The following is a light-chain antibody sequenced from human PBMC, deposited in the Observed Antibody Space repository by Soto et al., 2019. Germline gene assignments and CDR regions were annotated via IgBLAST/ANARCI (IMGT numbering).Light chain of an antibody. CDR2: KAS. CDR1: QSISSW. CDR3: QQYNSYPLT. J-gene: IGKJ4*01. Sequence: DIQMTQPPSTLSASVGDRVTITCRASQSISSWLAWYQQKPGKAPKLLIYKASSLESGVPSRFSGSGSGTEFTLTISSLQPDDFATYYCQQYNSYPLTFGGGTNVDIK. V-gene: IGKV1-5*03.